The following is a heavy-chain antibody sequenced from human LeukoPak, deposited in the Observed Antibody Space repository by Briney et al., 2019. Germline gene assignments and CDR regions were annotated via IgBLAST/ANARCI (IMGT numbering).Heavy chain of an antibody. CDR2: TNWNGGST. Sequence: GGSLRLSCAASGFTFDDYGMSWVRQAPGKGLEWVSGTNWNGGSTGYADSVKGRFTIYRDNAKNSLYLQMNSLRAEDTAVYYCARAGSGYRDSIDYWGQGTLVTVSS. J-gene: IGHJ4*02. CDR1: GFTFDDYG. CDR3: ARAGSGYRDSIDY. V-gene: IGHV3-20*04. D-gene: IGHD3-22*01.